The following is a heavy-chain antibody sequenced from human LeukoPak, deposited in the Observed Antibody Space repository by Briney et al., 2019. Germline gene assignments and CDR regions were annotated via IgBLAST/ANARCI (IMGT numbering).Heavy chain of an antibody. CDR2: MNPNSGNT. Sequence: ASVKVSCKASGYTFTSYDINWVRQATGQGLEWMGWMNPNSGNTGYAQKFQGRVTMTRNTSISTAYMELSSLRSEDTAVYCCARDQKWEVQEDNFIYYYYGMDVWGQGTTVTVSS. J-gene: IGHJ6*02. CDR3: ARDQKWEVQEDNFIYYYYGMDV. D-gene: IGHD1-26*01. V-gene: IGHV1-8*01. CDR1: GYTFTSYD.